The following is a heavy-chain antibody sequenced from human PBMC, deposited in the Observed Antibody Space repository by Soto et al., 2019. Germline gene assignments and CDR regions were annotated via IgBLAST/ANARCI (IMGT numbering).Heavy chain of an antibody. J-gene: IGHJ4*02. Sequence: EVQLLESGGGLVQPGGSLRLSCAASGFTFSSYAMSWVRQAPGKGLEWVSAISGSGGSTYYADSVKGRFTISKDNSKNTLYLQMNSLRAEDTAVYYCAKARDYYDSSGYLDYWGQGTLVTVSS. CDR1: GFTFSSYA. V-gene: IGHV3-23*01. CDR2: ISGSGGST. CDR3: AKARDYYDSSGYLDY. D-gene: IGHD3-22*01.